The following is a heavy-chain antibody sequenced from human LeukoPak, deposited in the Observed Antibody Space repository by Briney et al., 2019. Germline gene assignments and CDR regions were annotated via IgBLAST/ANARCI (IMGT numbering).Heavy chain of an antibody. J-gene: IGHJ6*02. CDR2: ITNGGSTT. Sequence: MSGGSLRLSCAASGFTFSDYNMNWVRQAPGKGLEWVSYITNGGSTTHHADSVKGRFTISRDNAKKTLYLQMNSLRAEDTAVYYCARSIGLTGGGVDVWGQGTTVTVSS. CDR1: GFTFSDYN. V-gene: IGHV3-11*01. CDR3: ARSIGLTGGGVDV. D-gene: IGHD3-9*01.